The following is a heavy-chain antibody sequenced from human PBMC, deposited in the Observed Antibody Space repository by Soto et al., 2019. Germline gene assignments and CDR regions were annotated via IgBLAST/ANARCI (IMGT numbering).Heavy chain of an antibody. CDR1: GFTFSSYA. D-gene: IGHD2-21*02. V-gene: IGHV3-23*01. CDR3: AKLVTPGCGGDCYLPRDY. CDR2: ISGSGGST. J-gene: IGHJ4*02. Sequence: GGSLRLSCAASGFTFSSYAMSWVRQAPGKGLEWVSAISGSGGSTYYADSVKGRFTISRDNSKNTLYLQMNSLRAEDTAVYYCAKLVTPGCGGDCYLPRDYWGQGTLVTVSS.